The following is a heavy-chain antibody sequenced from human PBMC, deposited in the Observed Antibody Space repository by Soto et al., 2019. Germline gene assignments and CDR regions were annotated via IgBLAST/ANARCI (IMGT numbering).Heavy chain of an antibody. J-gene: IGHJ3*01. CDR2: IHPGDSDT. V-gene: IGHV5-51*01. D-gene: IGHD2-8*01. CDR3: ARLAGGIGGLGVFDV. CDR1: GYSFTSYW. Sequence: PGESLKISCKGSGYSFTSYWIGWVRQMPGKGLEWMGIIHPGDSDTRNSPSFQGQVTISADKSITTAYLQWSSLKASDTAKYFCARLAGGIGGLGVFDVWGQGTMVTVSS.